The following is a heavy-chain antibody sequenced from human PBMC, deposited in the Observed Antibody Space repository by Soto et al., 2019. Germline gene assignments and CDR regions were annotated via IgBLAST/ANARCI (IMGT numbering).Heavy chain of an antibody. CDR3: ARDGGFGELKY. J-gene: IGHJ4*02. D-gene: IGHD3-10*01. V-gene: IGHV1-69*18. CDR2: IIPVFGTT. Sequence: QVQLVQSGAELKKPGSSVKVSCKASGDTFSGYPINWVRQDPGEGLEWMGRIIPVFGTTNDAQRFEGRVTFTADESTNTAYMELRGLLSEDTAVYYCARDGGFGELKYWGPGNLVTDSS. CDR1: GDTFSGYP.